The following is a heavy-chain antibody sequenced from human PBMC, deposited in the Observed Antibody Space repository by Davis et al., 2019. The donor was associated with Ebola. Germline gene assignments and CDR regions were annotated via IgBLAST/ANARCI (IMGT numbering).Heavy chain of an antibody. CDR2: IRMSGGST. J-gene: IGHJ4*02. V-gene: IGHV3-23*01. CDR3: VQGTTSCHV. Sequence: PGGSLRLSCTPSGFTFRKWGMTWVRQAPGKGLECVAAIRMSGGSTAYAHSVKGRFTISRDNSNNMLYLQMNSLRVDDTALYYCVQGTTSCHVWGQGTLVTVSS. CDR1: GFTFRKWG. D-gene: IGHD2-2*01.